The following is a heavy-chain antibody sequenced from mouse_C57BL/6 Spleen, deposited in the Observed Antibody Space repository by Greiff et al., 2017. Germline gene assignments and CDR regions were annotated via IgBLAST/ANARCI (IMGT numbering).Heavy chain of an antibody. CDR3: EGRDYSNRAWFAY. CDR1: GYTFTSYW. Sequence: QVQLQQPGAELVRPGSSVKLSCKASGYTFTSYWMDWVKQRPGQGLEWIGNIYPSDSETHYNQKFKDKATLTVDKSSSTAYMQLSSLTSEDSAVYYCEGRDYSNRAWFAYWGQGTLVTVSA. V-gene: IGHV1-61*01. D-gene: IGHD2-5*01. J-gene: IGHJ3*01. CDR2: IYPSDSET.